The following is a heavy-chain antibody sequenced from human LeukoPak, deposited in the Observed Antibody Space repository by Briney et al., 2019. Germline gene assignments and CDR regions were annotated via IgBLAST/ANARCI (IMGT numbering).Heavy chain of an antibody. J-gene: IGHJ4*02. CDR2: ISSSGSYI. Sequence: PGGSLRLSCAASGFTLSTYNMNWVRQAPGQGLEWVSFISSSGSYIYYADSVKGRFTISRDNAKNSLYVQMNSLRAEDTAVYYCARDRGGSAPYYFDYWGQGTLVTVSS. CDR1: GFTLSTYN. CDR3: ARDRGGSAPYYFDY. D-gene: IGHD2-15*01. V-gene: IGHV3-21*01.